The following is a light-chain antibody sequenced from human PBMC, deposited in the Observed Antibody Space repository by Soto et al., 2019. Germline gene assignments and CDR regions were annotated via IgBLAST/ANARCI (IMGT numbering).Light chain of an antibody. CDR2: EVT. CDR3: TSYTSSITSV. J-gene: IGLJ1*01. CDR1: RSDVGGYNY. Sequence: QSALTQPAAVSGSPGQSITISCTGTRSDVGGYNYVSWYQQHPGKAPKVVIYEVTYRPAGVSNRFSGSKSGNTAYLTISGLQAEDEADYYCTSYTSSITSVFGTGTKVTV. V-gene: IGLV2-14*03.